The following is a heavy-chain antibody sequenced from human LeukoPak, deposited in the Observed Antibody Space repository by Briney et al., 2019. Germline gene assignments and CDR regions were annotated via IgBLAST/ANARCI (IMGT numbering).Heavy chain of an antibody. V-gene: IGHV4-31*03. D-gene: IGHD3-9*01. J-gene: IGHJ6*04. CDR2: IYYSGST. CDR3: ARDSSYYDILTGHYYYYGMDV. CDR1: GGSISSGGYY. Sequence: PSETLSLTCTVSGGSISSGGYYWSWIRQHPGKGLEWIGYIYYSGSTYYNPSLKSRVTISVDTSKNQFSLKLSSVTAADTAVYYCARDSSYYDILTGHYYYYGMDVWGKGTTVTVSS.